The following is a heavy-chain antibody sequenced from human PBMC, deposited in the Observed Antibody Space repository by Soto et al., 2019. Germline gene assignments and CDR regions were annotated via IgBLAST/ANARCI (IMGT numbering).Heavy chain of an antibody. D-gene: IGHD3-3*01. CDR1: GGSFSGYY. J-gene: IGHJ6*02. Sequence: SETLSLTCAVYGGSFSGYYWSWIRQPPGKGLEWIGEINHSGSTNYNPSLKSRVTISVDTSKNQFSLKLSSVTAADTAVYYCAGDSRSRSFGVVSDYYGMDVWGQGTTVTVSS. CDR3: AGDSRSRSFGVVSDYYGMDV. CDR2: INHSGST. V-gene: IGHV4-34*01.